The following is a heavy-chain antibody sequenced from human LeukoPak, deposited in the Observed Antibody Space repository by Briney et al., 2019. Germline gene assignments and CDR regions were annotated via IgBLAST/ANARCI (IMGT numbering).Heavy chain of an antibody. J-gene: IGHJ3*02. D-gene: IGHD4-23*01. Sequence: SQTLSLTCTVSGGSISSGSYYWSWIRQPAGKGLEWIGRIYTSGSTNYNPSLKSRVTMSVDTSKNQFSLKLSSVTAADTAVYYCARVGKNLADAFDIWGQGTMVTVSS. CDR1: GGSISSGSYY. CDR3: ARVGKNLADAFDI. V-gene: IGHV4-61*02. CDR2: IYTSGST.